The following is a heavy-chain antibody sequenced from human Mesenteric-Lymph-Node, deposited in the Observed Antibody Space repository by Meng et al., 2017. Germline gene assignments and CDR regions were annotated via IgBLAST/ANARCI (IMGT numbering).Heavy chain of an antibody. D-gene: IGHD6-19*01. V-gene: IGHV1-46*01. CDR1: GYTFTSYY. CDR2: INPSGGST. J-gene: IGHJ4*02. CDR3: ARDLSDKVGEYSSGWY. Sequence: ASVKVSCKAFGYTFTSYYMHWVRQAPGQGLEWMGIINPSGGSTSYAQKFQGRVTMTRDTSTSTVYMELSSLRSEDTAVYYCARDLSDKVGEYSSGWYWGQGTLVTVSS.